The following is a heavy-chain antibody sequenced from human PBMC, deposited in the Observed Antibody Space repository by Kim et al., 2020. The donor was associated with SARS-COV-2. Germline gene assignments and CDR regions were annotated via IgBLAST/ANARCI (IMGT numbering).Heavy chain of an antibody. CDR1: GGSVSSGSYC. CDR3: ARWGGYPIYGMDV. V-gene: IGHV4-61*01. J-gene: IGHJ6*02. Sequence: SETLSLTCNVSGGSVSSGSYCGSWIRQPPGKGLEWIGYTCDRGNTEYNPSLKSRVTISEDTSKKQFSLKVTNVTAADTAVYYCARWGGYPIYGMDVWGQGTTVTVSS. CDR2: TCDRGNT. D-gene: IGHD3-3*01.